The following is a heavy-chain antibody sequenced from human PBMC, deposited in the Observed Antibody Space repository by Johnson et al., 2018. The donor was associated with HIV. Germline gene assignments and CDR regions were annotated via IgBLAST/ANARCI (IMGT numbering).Heavy chain of an antibody. J-gene: IGHJ3*02. D-gene: IGHD3-10*01. CDR1: GFTFNNAW. V-gene: IGHV3-15*01. CDR3: TTDLIRRYYGSGLRDAFDI. CDR2: IKSKTDGGTT. Sequence: VQLVESGGGLVQPGGSLRLSCAASGFTFNNAWMSWVRQAPGKGLEWVGRIKSKTDGGTTDYAAPVKGRFTISRDDSKNTLYLQMNSLKTEDTAVYYCTTDLIRRYYGSGLRDAFDIWGQGTMVSVSS.